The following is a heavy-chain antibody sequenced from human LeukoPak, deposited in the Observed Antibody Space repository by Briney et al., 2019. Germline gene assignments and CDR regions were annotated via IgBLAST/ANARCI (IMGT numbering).Heavy chain of an antibody. CDR1: GYTFTGYY. Sequence: ASVKVSCKASGYTFTGYYMHWVRQAPGQGLEWMGRINPNSGGTNYAQKFQGRVTMTRDTSISTAYMELSRLRSDDTAVYYCARATVLRFLEWLPPGWFDPWAREPWSPSPQ. V-gene: IGHV1-2*06. CDR2: INPNSGGT. CDR3: ARATVLRFLEWLPPGWFDP. J-gene: IGHJ5*02. D-gene: IGHD3-3*01.